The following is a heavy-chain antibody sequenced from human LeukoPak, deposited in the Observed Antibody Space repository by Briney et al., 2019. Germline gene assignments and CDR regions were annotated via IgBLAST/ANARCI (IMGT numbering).Heavy chain of an antibody. V-gene: IGHV4-34*01. J-gene: IGHJ4*02. CDR1: GGSFSGYY. D-gene: IGHD4-17*01. CDR3: ARGLYGDSTSYYFDY. Sequence: PSETLSLTCAVYGGSFSGYYWSWIRQPPGKGLEWIGEINHSGSTNHNPSLKSRVTISVDTSKNQFSLKLSSVTAADTAVYYCARGLYGDSTSYYFDYWGQGTLVTVSS. CDR2: INHSGST.